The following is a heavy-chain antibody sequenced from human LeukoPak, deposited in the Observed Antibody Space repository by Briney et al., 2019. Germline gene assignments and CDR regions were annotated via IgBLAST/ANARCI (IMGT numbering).Heavy chain of an antibody. J-gene: IGHJ4*02. CDR1: GFTFCSYS. CDR3: AREGTVASFDY. CDR2: ISSSSSYI. D-gene: IGHD6-19*01. V-gene: IGHV3-21*01. Sequence: GGSLRLSCAASGFTFCSYSMNWVRQAPGKGLEWVSSISSSSSYIYYADSVKGRFTISRDNAKNSLYLQMNSLRAEDTAVYYCAREGTVASFDYWGQGTLVTVSS.